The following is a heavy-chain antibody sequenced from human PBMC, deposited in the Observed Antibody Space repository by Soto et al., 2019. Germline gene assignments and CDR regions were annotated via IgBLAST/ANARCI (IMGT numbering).Heavy chain of an antibody. CDR3: TTVPTRSSRGYYFDY. Sequence: GGSLRLSCAASGFTFSNAWMSWVRQAPGKGLEWVGRIKSKTDGGTTDYAAPVKGRFTISRDDSKNTLYLQMNSLKTEDTAVYYCTTVPTRSSRGYYFDYWGQGTLVTVSS. V-gene: IGHV3-15*01. CDR1: GFTFSNAW. J-gene: IGHJ4*02. CDR2: IKSKTDGGTT. D-gene: IGHD2-2*01.